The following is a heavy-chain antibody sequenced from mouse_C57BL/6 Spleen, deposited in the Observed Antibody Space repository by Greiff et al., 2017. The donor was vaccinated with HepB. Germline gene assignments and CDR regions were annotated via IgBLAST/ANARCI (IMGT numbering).Heavy chain of an antibody. J-gene: IGHJ4*01. V-gene: IGHV2-9-1*01. CDR3: ARNEGTTVVASGYAMDY. Sequence: VKLVESGPGLVAPSQSLSITCTVSGFSLTSYAISWVRQPPGKGLEWLGVIWTGGGTNYNSALKSRLSISKDNSKSQVFLKMNSLQTDDTARYYCARNEGTTVVASGYAMDYWGQGTSVTVSS. CDR1: GFSLTSYA. CDR2: IWTGGGT. D-gene: IGHD1-1*01.